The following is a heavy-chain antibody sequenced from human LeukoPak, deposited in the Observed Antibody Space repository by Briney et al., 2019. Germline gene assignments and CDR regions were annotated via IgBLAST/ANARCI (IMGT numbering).Heavy chain of an antibody. CDR3: AKDRIYSNYFDY. V-gene: IGHV3-23*01. Sequence: GGSLRLSCAASGFTFSSYAMSWVRQAPGQGLEWVSAISGSGGSTYYADSLKGRFTISRDNSKNTLYLQMSSLRAEDTAVYYCAKDRIYSNYFDYWGQGTLVTVSS. CDR2: ISGSGGST. J-gene: IGHJ4*02. D-gene: IGHD4-11*01. CDR1: GFTFSSYA.